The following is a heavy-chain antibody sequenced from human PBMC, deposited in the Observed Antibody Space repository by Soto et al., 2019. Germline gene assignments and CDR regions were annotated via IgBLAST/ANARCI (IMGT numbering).Heavy chain of an antibody. D-gene: IGHD1-1*01. CDR3: RGLPIVGVSATGLDV. J-gene: IGHJ6*02. V-gene: IGHV3-7*01. CDR2: IDTDGSKK. Sequence: EVQLVESGGGVVQPGGSLRLSCAASGFTFNTYGMYWVRQAPGKGLEWVANIDTDGSKKNYVDSVKGRFIISRDNAKKPQLQQKNMLRADTTALYYGRGLPIVGVSATGLDVWGQGTTVTVSS. CDR1: GFTFNTYG.